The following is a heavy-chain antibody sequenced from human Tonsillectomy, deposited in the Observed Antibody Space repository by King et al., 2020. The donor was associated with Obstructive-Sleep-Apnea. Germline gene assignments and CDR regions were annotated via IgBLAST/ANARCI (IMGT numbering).Heavy chain of an antibody. V-gene: IGHV5-51*01. Sequence: ELQLVQSGAEVKKPGESLKISCQGSGYSFASYWIGWVRQMPGKGLEWVAIIYPGDSDTRYSPSFQGRVTISADESISTAFLQWSSLKASDTALYYCARESVLGGTVWIFDYWGQGTLVTVSS. CDR1: GYSFASYW. CDR2: IYPGDSDT. CDR3: ARESVLGGTVWIFDY. J-gene: IGHJ4*02. D-gene: IGHD3-16*01.